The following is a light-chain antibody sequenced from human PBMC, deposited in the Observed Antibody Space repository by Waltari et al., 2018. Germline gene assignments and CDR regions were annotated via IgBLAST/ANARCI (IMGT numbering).Light chain of an antibody. CDR2: AAS. J-gene: IGKJ1*01. V-gene: IGKV1-27*01. CDR1: HGISNY. Sequence: DIQMTQSPSSLSASVGASVPITLRASHGISNYLAWYQQKTGQVPKLLIYAASTLQSGVPSRFSGSGSGTDFTLTISSLQPEDVATYYCQKYNSAPRTFGQGTKVEIK. CDR3: QKYNSAPRT.